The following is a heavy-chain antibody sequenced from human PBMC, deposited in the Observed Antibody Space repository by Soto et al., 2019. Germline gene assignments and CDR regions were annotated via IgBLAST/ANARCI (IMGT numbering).Heavy chain of an antibody. V-gene: IGHV3-33*01. D-gene: IGHD2-2*01. Sequence: QVQLVESGGGVVQPGRSLRLSCAASGFTFSSYGMHWVRQAPGKGLEWVAVIWYDGSNKYYADSVKGRFTISRDNSKNTLNLQMNRPRTEDTAVYYCETSPGVRYGVPAARIARGYYYYGMDVWGQGTTVTVSS. CDR2: IWYDGSNK. J-gene: IGHJ6*02. CDR3: ETSPGVRYGVPAARIARGYYYYGMDV. CDR1: GFTFSSYG.